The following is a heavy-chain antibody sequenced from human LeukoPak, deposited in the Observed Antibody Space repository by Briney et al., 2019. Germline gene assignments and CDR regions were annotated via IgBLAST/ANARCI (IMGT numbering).Heavy chain of an antibody. CDR3: AKDLGSSGWYIDY. J-gene: IGHJ4*02. CDR1: GFTFSSYA. D-gene: IGHD6-19*01. CDR2: NSGGST. Sequence: GGSLRLSCAASGFTFSSYAVYWVRQAPGKGLEWVSSNSGGSTYYADSVKVRFTISRDNSKNTLDLQMNSLRDEDTAVYYCAKDLGSSGWYIDYWGQGTLVTVSS. V-gene: IGHV3-23*01.